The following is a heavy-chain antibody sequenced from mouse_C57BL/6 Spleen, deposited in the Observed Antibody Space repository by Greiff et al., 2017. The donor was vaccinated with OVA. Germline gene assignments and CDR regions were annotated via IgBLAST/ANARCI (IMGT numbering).Heavy chain of an antibody. CDR3: TRHYGSQGAWFAY. Sequence: EVKVVESGAGLVKPGGSLKLSCAASGFTFSSYAMSWVRQTPEKRLEWVAYISSGGDYIYYADTVKGRFPISRDNARNTLYLQMSSLKSEDTAMYYCTRHYGSQGAWFAYWGQGTLVTVSA. V-gene: IGHV5-9-1*02. CDR1: GFTFSSYA. J-gene: IGHJ3*01. CDR2: ISSGGDYI. D-gene: IGHD1-1*01.